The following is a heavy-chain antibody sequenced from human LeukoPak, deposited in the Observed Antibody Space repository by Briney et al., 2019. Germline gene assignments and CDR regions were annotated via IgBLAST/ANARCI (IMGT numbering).Heavy chain of an antibody. J-gene: IGHJ4*02. CDR2: VNPNSGGT. CDR3: AREDDYGSNSYDY. Sequence: ASVKVSCKASGYTFTGYYIHWVRQAPGQGLEWMGWVNPNSGGTNYAQKFQGRVTMTRDTSISTAYMEQSRLRSDDTAVYYCAREDDYGSNSYDYWGQGTLVTVSS. D-gene: IGHD4-23*01. V-gene: IGHV1-2*02. CDR1: GYTFTGYY.